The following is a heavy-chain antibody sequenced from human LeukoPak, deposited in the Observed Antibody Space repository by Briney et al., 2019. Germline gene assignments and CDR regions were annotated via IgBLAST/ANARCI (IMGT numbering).Heavy chain of an antibody. CDR1: GFTFSSYA. CDR2: ISGSGSST. J-gene: IGHJ4*02. D-gene: IGHD3-10*01. Sequence: GGSLRLSCAASGFTFSSYAMSWVRQVPGKGLESVSAISGSGSSTYYADSVKGRFTISRDNSKNTLYLQMNSLRAEDTAMYYCAKGSSAGRPYYFDYWGQGTLVTVSS. V-gene: IGHV3-23*01. CDR3: AKGSSAGRPYYFDY.